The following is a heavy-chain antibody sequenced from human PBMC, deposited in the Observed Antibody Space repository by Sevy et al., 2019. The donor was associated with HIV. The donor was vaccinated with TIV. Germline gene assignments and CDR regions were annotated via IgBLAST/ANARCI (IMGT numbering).Heavy chain of an antibody. V-gene: IGHV4-39*01. D-gene: IGHD1-26*01. CDR2: IYYSGST. Sequence: SETSLTCTVSGGSISSSGYYWGWIRQTPGKGLEWIGSIYYSGSTYYNPSLKSRVTISVHTSKNQFSLKLSSVTASDTAVYYCARRRAGWELGGNWFDPWGQGTLVTVSS. CDR3: ARRRAGWELGGNWFDP. J-gene: IGHJ5*02. CDR1: GGSISSSGYY.